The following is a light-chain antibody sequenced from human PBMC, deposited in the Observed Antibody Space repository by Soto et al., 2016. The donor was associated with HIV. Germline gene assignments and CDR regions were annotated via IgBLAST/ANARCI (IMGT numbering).Light chain of an antibody. J-gene: IGLJ1*01. Sequence: SSELTQDPAVSVALGQTVTITCQGDSLRSYYVSWYQQKPGQAPVLVMYGKNNRPTGIPDRFSGSYSGDTASLTITGAQADDEADYYCNSRDSSGDHLSVFGSGTKVHRP. CDR3: NSRDSSGDHLSV. V-gene: IGLV3-19*01. CDR2: GKN. CDR1: SLRSYY.